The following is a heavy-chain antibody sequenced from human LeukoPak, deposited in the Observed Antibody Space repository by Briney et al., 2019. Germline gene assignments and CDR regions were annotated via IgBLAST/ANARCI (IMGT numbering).Heavy chain of an antibody. Sequence: SETLSPTCTVSGGSISSYYWSWIRQPPGKGLEWIGYIYYSGSTNYNPSLKSRVTISVDTSKNQFSLKLSSVTAADTAVYYCARENVPGYSSSWFSWMDDWGKGTTVTISS. CDR3: ARENVPGYSSSWFSWMDD. CDR1: GGSISSYY. J-gene: IGHJ6*04. CDR2: IYYSGST. V-gene: IGHV4-59*01. D-gene: IGHD6-13*01.